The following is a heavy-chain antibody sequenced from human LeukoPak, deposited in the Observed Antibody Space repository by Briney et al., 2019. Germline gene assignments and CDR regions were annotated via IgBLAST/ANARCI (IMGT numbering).Heavy chain of an antibody. Sequence: GGSLRLSCAASGFTFSTYSMNWVRQAPGKGLEWVSSISSSNSYIYYGDSVKGRFTISRDNAKKSLYLQMNSLRADDTAVYYCARDLHYGSGSYLIDAFDIWGQGTMVTVSS. CDR1: GFTFSTYS. V-gene: IGHV3-21*01. J-gene: IGHJ3*02. CDR3: ARDLHYGSGSYLIDAFDI. CDR2: ISSSNSYI. D-gene: IGHD3-10*01.